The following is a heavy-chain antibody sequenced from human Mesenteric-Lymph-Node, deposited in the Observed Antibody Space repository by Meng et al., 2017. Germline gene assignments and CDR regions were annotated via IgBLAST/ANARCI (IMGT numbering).Heavy chain of an antibody. J-gene: IGHJ4*02. Sequence: QLQLQTPGPGLGTPSQTLSLTCATSGDSVSTNSAAWNWIRQSPSGGLEWLGRTYYKSKWYNDYAESVKSRITINPDTSKNQFSLQLNSVTPEDTAVYYCARDPAAFDFWGQGILVTVSS. CDR1: GDSVSTNSAA. D-gene: IGHD6-25*01. CDR3: ARDPAAFDF. V-gene: IGHV6-1*01. CDR2: TYYKSKWYN.